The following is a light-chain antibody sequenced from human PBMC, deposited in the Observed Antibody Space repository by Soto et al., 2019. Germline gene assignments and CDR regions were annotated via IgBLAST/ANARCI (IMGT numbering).Light chain of an antibody. V-gene: IGKV1-5*01. CDR2: HAS. J-gene: IGKJ1*01. CDR3: QQYNSYSGT. Sequence: DIEMTQSPSTLSASVGERVTISCRASQSISSWLAWYQQKPGRAPDLLIFHASSLESGVPSRFSGSGSGTEFTLTISSLQPEDFATYYCQQYNSYSGTFGQGTKVEIK. CDR1: QSISSW.